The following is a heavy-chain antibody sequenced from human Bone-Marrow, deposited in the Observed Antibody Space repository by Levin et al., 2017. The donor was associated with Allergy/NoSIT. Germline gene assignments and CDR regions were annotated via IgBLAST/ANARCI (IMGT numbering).Heavy chain of an antibody. CDR3: ASPAENYYYDSSGPHQGDY. CDR2: ISGSGGST. CDR1: GFTFSSYA. J-gene: IGHJ4*02. D-gene: IGHD3-22*01. Sequence: GGSLRLSCAASGFTFSSYAMSWVRQAPGKGLEWVSAISGSGGSTYYADSVKGRFTISRDNSKNTLYLQMNSLRAEDTAVYYCASPAENYYYDSSGPHQGDYWGQGTLVTVSS. V-gene: IGHV3-23*01.